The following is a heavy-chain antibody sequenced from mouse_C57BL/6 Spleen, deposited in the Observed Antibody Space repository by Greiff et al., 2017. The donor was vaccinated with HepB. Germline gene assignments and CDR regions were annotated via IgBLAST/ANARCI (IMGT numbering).Heavy chain of an antibody. CDR1: GYTFTSYW. V-gene: IGHV1-52*01. D-gene: IGHD1-1*01. CDR3: AKSTVVAYYFDY. Sequence: QVQLQQPGAELVRPGSSVKLSCKASGYTFTSYWMHWVKQRPIQGLEWIGNIDPSDSETHYNQKFKDKATLTVDKSSNTAYMQLSSLTSEDSAVYSCAKSTVVAYYFDYWGQGTTLTVSS. J-gene: IGHJ2*01. CDR2: IDPSDSET.